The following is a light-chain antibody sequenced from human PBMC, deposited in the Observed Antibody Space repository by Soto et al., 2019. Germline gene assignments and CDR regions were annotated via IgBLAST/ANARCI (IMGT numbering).Light chain of an antibody. V-gene: IGKV3-20*01. CDR2: GAS. CDR1: QSISSN. Sequence: EIVLTQSPGTLSLSPGERATLSCRASQSISSNLAWYQQKPGQAPRLLIYGASSRATGIPDRFSGSGSGTDFTLTISRLEPEDFAVYYCQQYDSWTFGQGTKVDIK. CDR3: QQYDSWT. J-gene: IGKJ1*01.